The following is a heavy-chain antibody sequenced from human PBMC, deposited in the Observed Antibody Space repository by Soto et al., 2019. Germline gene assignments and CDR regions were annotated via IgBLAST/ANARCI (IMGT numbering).Heavy chain of an antibody. CDR1: GLTFSGYG. V-gene: IGHV3-30*18. Sequence: QVQLVQSGGGVFQPGGSLSLPCEGSGLTFSGYGIPWFRKAPGRGREGVALISYDGGNEKYTESVKDRFTISRDDSHNVAYLQMSSLRTEDTAMYYCAKDRYSGTYPTDFDYWGQGSLVTVSS. CDR3: AKDRYSGTYPTDFDY. D-gene: IGHD1-26*01. CDR2: ISYDGGNE. J-gene: IGHJ4*02.